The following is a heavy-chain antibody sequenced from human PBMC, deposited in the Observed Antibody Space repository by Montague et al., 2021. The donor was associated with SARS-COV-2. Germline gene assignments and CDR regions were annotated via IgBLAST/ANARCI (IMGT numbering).Heavy chain of an antibody. D-gene: IGHD3-3*01. J-gene: IGHJ4*02. V-gene: IGHV4-59*08. CDR1: GGSISSYY. CDR2: IYYSGST. Sequence: SETLSLTCTVSGGSISSYYWSWIRQPPGKGLEWIGYIYYSGSTNYNPSLKSRVTISVDTAKNQFSLKLSSVTAADTAVYYCAIGGTIFGVVTFPFDYWGQGTLVTVSS. CDR3: AIGGTIFGVVTFPFDY.